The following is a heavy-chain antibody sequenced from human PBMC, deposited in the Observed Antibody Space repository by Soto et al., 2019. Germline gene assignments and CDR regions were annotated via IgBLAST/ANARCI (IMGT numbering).Heavy chain of an antibody. Sequence: EVQLVESGGGLVQPGGSLRVSCAASRFTFSSYWMHWVRQARGEGLVWVSRINTDGSTRSYADSVKGRFTISRDNAKHTLFMQMTSLRPEDTAVYYCARVAYWAYHFDHWGQGTLVT. V-gene: IGHV3-74*01. D-gene: IGHD2-21*01. CDR3: ARVAYWAYHFDH. CDR2: INTDGSTR. CDR1: RFTFSSYW. J-gene: IGHJ4*02.